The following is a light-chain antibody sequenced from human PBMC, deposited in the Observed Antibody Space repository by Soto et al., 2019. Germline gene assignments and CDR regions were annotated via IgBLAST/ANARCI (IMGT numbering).Light chain of an antibody. CDR2: DVS. V-gene: IGLV2-14*01. CDR3: SSYTGSATVV. CDR1: SSDVGGYNY. J-gene: IGLJ2*01. Sequence: QSALTQPASVSGSPGQSITISCTGTSSDVGGYNYVSWYQQHPGKAPKLIICDVSDRPAGVSNRLSGSKSGNTASLTISGLQAEDEADYYCSSYTGSATVVFGGGTKVTV.